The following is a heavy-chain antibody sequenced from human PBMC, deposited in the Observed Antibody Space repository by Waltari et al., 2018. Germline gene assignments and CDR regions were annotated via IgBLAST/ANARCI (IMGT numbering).Heavy chain of an antibody. CDR1: GGSISSGDYY. V-gene: IGHV4-30-4*08. Sequence: QVQLQESGPGLVKPSQTLSLTCTVSGGSISSGDYYWSWIRQPPGKGLEWIGYIYYRGSTYYNPSLKSRVTISVDTSKNQFSLKLSSVTAADTAVYYCARDQIRYCSGGSCHEPPEYWGQGTLVTVSS. CDR3: ARDQIRYCSGGSCHEPPEY. CDR2: IYYRGST. J-gene: IGHJ4*02. D-gene: IGHD2-15*01.